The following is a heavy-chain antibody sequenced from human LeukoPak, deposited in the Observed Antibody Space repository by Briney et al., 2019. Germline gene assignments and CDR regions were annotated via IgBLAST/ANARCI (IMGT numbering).Heavy chain of an antibody. CDR1: GFTFSSYS. Sequence: KPGGSLRLSCAASGFTFSSYSMNWVRQAPGKGLEWVSSISSSSSYIYYADSVKGRFTISRDNAKNSLYLQMNSLRAEDTAVYYCARDKTVAGIEEGCGMDVWGQGTTVTVSS. CDR3: ARDKTVAGIEEGCGMDV. V-gene: IGHV3-21*01. J-gene: IGHJ6*02. D-gene: IGHD6-19*01. CDR2: ISSSSSYI.